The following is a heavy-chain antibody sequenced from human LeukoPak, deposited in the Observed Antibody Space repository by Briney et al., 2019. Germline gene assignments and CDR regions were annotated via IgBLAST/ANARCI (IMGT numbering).Heavy chain of an antibody. CDR2: VYDSGSTRST. CDR3: ARGDSSASNWFDP. J-gene: IGHJ5*02. V-gene: IGHV4-59*01. CDR1: RVSISSYY. D-gene: IGHD3-22*01. Sequence: SETLSLTCSVSRVSISSYYWSWLRQPPGKGLEWIGYVYDSGSTRSTNYNPSLKSRVTISVDTSKNQFSLKLRSVTAADTAVYYCARGDSSASNWFDPWGQGTLVTVSS.